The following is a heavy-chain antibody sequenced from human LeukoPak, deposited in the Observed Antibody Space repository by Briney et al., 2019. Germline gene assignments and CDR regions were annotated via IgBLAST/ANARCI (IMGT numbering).Heavy chain of an antibody. CDR3: ARGAVHGSGSSDY. CDR2: INHSGST. D-gene: IGHD3-10*01. CDR1: GGSFSGYY. Sequence: SETLSLTCAVYGGSFSGYYWSWIRQPPGKGLEWIGEINHSGSTNYNPSLKSRVTISVDTSKNQFSLKLSSVTAADTAVYYCARGAVHGSGSSDYWGQGTLVTVSS. J-gene: IGHJ4*02. V-gene: IGHV4-34*01.